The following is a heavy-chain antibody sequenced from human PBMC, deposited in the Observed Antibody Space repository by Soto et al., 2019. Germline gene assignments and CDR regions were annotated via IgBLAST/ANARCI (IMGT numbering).Heavy chain of an antibody. CDR2: TYYKSRWYN. D-gene: IGHD6-13*01. CDR3: ARGRSSSFDF. J-gene: IGHJ4*02. V-gene: IGHV6-1*01. CDR1: GDSVFSNGIA. Sequence: SQTLSLTCDISGDSVFSNGIAWNWIRQSPSRGLEWLGRTYYKSRWYNDYAVSVKSRLIVNLDTSKNQFSLRLNSVTAEDTAVYYCARGRSSSFDFWGQGTLDTVSS.